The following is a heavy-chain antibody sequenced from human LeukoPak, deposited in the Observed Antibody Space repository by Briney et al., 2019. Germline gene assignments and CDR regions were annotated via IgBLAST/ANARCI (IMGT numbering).Heavy chain of an antibody. CDR3: ARRDGWFDP. V-gene: IGHV4-38-2*01. J-gene: IGHJ5*02. CDR2: IYHSGST. CDR1: GYSISSGYY. Sequence: PSETLSLTCAVSGYSISSGYYWGWNRQPPGKGLEWIGSIYHSGSTYYNPSLKSRVTISVDTSKNQFSLKLSSVTVADTAVYYCARRDGWFDPWGQGTLVTVSS. D-gene: IGHD5-24*01.